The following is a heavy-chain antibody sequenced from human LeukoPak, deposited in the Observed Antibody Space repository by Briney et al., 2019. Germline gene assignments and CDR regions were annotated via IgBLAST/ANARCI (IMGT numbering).Heavy chain of an antibody. CDR1: GGTFSSYA. D-gene: IGHD4-11*01. V-gene: IGHV1-69*13. Sequence: GASVKVSCKASGGTFSSYAISWVRQAPGQGLEWMGGIIPIFGTPNYAQKFQGRVTITADESTSTAYMELSSLRSEDTAVYYCARRTSHDYRYYFDFWGQGTLVTVSS. J-gene: IGHJ4*02. CDR2: IIPIFGTP. CDR3: ARRTSHDYRYYFDF.